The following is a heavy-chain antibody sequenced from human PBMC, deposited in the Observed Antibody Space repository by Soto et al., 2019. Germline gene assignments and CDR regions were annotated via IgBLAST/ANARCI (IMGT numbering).Heavy chain of an antibody. V-gene: IGHV3-21*01. CDR1: GFTFSSYS. CDR2: ISSSSSYI. CDR3: ARDMAAVAEFDY. D-gene: IGHD6-19*01. Sequence: GGSLRLSCAASGFTFSSYSMNWVRQAPGKGLEWVSSISSSSSYIYYADSVKGRFTISRDNAKNSLYLQMNSLRAEDTAVYYCARDMAAVAEFDYWGQGTLVTVSS. J-gene: IGHJ4*02.